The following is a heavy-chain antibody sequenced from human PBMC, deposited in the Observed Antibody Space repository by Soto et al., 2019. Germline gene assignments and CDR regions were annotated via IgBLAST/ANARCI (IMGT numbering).Heavy chain of an antibody. CDR1: GFTFSDYY. D-gene: IGHD6-13*01. CDR2: ISGSSTYT. J-gene: IGHJ4*02. V-gene: IGHV3-11*06. Sequence: ESGGGLVKPGGSLRLSCAVSGFTFSDYYMTWIRQAPGKGLEWISYISGSSTYTLYADSVKGRFTISRDTAKSSVFLQMNSLRAEDTAVYYCGRVAASGYYFDYCGQGSLVTVSS. CDR3: GRVAASGYYFDY.